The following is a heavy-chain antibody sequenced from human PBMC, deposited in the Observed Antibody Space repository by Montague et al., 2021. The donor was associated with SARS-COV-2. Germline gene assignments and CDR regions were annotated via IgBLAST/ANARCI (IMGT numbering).Heavy chain of an antibody. V-gene: IGHV4-31*03. J-gene: IGHJ2*01. CDR3: ARVRIMVVTATRYFDL. CDR1: GGSIISGGYY. Sequence: TLSLTCTASGGSIISGGYYWSWIRQHPGKGLEWIGYIYYSGSTYYNPSLKSRVTISVDTSKNQFSLRLSSVTAADTAVYYCARVRIMVVTATRYFDLWGRGTQVTVSS. D-gene: IGHD2-21*02. CDR2: IYYSGST.